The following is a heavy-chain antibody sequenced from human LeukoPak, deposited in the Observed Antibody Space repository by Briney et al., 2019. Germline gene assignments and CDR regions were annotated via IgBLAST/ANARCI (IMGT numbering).Heavy chain of an antibody. J-gene: IGHJ6*02. D-gene: IGHD4-23*01. CDR3: AGEHYGGKPSYYYYGMDV. CDR2: ISGSGGST. V-gene: IGHV3-23*01. CDR1: GFTFSSYA. Sequence: PGESLRLSCAASGFTFSSYAMSWVRQAPGKGLEWVSAISGSGGSTYYADSVKGRFTISRDNAKNSLYLQMNSLRAEDTAVYYCAGEHYGGKPSYYYYGMDVWGQGTTVTVSS.